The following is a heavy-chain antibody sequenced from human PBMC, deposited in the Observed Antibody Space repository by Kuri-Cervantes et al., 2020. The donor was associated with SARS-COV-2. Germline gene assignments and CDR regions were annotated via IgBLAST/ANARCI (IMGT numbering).Heavy chain of an antibody. D-gene: IGHD1-26*01. CDR1: GGSISSSSYY. V-gene: IGHV4-39*07. CDR3: ARDQFSGSYFLARWFDP. J-gene: IGHJ5*02. CDR2: IYYSGST. Sequence: SETLSLTCTVSGGSISSSSYYWGWIRQPPGKGLEWIGSIYYSGSTNYNPSLKSRVTISVDTSKNQFSLKLSSVTAADTAVYYCARDQFSGSYFLARWFDPWGQGTLVTVSS.